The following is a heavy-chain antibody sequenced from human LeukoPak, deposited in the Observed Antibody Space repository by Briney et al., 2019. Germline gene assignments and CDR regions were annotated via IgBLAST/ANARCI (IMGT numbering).Heavy chain of an antibody. CDR3: ASFLAASSGSSVGSYNWFDP. CDR2: IIPIFGTA. V-gene: IGHV1-69*13. Sequence: ASVRVSCKASGGTFSSYAISWVRQAPGQGLEWMGGIIPIFGTANYAQKFQGRVTITADESTSTAYMELSSLRSEDTAVYYCASFLAASSGSSVGSYNWFDPWGQGTLVTVSS. CDR1: GGTFSSYA. J-gene: IGHJ5*02. D-gene: IGHD6-6*01.